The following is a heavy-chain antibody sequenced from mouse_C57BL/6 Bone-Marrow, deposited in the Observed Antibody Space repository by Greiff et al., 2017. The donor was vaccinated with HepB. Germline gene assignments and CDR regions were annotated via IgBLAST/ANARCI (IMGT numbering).Heavy chain of an antibody. J-gene: IGHJ1*03. CDR1: GFTFSDFY. CDR2: SRNKANDYTT. Sequence: EVKVVESGGGLVQSGRSLRLSCATSGFTFSDFYMEWVRQAPGKGLEWIAASRNKANDYTTEYSASVKGRFIVSRDTSQSILYLQMNALRAEDTAIDYCARDALYGNHWYFDVWGTGTTVTVSS. V-gene: IGHV7-1*01. D-gene: IGHD2-1*01. CDR3: ARDALYGNHWYFDV.